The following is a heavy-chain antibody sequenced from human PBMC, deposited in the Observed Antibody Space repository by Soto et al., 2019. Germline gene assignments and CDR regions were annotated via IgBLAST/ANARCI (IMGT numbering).Heavy chain of an antibody. J-gene: IGHJ6*03. D-gene: IGHD3-10*01. CDR3: AREQSFSVYYYYYMDV. CDR2: FDPEDGET. CDR1: GYTLTELS. V-gene: IGHV1-24*01. Sequence: GASGKVSCKGSGYTLTELSMHWVRQAPGKGLEWMGGFDPEDGETIYAQKFQGRVTMTEDTSTDTAYMELSSLRSEDTAVYYCAREQSFSVYYYYYMDVWGKGTTVTVSS.